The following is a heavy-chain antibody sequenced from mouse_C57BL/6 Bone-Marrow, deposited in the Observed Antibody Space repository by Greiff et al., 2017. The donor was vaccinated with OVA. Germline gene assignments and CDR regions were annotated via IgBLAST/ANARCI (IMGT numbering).Heavy chain of an antibody. J-gene: IGHJ2*01. CDR1: GFTFSSYA. V-gene: IGHV5-9-1*02. D-gene: IGHD4-1*01. Sequence: EVKVVESGEGLVKPGGSLKLSCAASGFTFSSYAMSWVRQTPEKRLEWVAYISSGGDYIYYADTVKGRFTISRDNARNTLYLQMSSLKSEDTAMYYCTRDKLTGPYFDYWGQGTTLTVSS. CDR3: TRDKLTGPYFDY. CDR2: ISSGGDYI.